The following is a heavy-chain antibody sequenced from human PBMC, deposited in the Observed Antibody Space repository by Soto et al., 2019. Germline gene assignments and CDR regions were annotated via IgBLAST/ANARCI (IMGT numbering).Heavy chain of an antibody. CDR2: ISYDGSNK. V-gene: IGHV3-30-3*01. Sequence: LRLSCAASGFTFSSYAMHWVRQAPGKGLEWVAVISYDGSNKYYADSVKGRFTISRDNSKNTLYLQMNSLRAEDTAVYYCARDLRYYYGSGSPDYWGQGTLVTVSS. CDR3: ARDLRYYYGSGSPDY. J-gene: IGHJ4*02. D-gene: IGHD3-10*01. CDR1: GFTFSSYA.